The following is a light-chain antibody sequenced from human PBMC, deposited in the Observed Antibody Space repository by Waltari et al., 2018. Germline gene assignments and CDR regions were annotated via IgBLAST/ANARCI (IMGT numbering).Light chain of an antibody. CDR3: HQYGDSPFT. CDR1: QSVSSRY. CDR2: GAS. J-gene: IGKJ5*01. Sequence: EIVLTQSPGTLSLSPGERVTLSCKASQSVSSRYLAWFQQKPGQTPRPRIYGASTRATGIPDRFSGSGSGTDFTLTISRLQPEDFAVYSCHQYGDSPFTFGQGTRLEIK. V-gene: IGKV3-20*01.